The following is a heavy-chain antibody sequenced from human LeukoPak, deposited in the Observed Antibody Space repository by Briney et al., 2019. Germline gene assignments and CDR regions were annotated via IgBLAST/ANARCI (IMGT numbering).Heavy chain of an antibody. V-gene: IGHV4-30-4*01. CDR1: GGSISSGDYY. D-gene: IGHD6-13*01. Sequence: TSETLSLTCTVSGGSISSGDYYWSWIRQPPGKGLEWIGYIYYSGSTYYNPSLKSRVTISVDTSKNQFSLKLSSVTAADTAVYYCARERYSSSWYDYWGQGTLVTVSS. CDR3: ARERYSSSWYDY. CDR2: IYYSGST. J-gene: IGHJ4*02.